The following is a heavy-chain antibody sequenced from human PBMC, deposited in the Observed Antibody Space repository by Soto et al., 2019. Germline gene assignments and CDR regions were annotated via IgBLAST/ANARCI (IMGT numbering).Heavy chain of an antibody. Sequence: GGSLRLSCAASGFTFSSYSMNWVRQAPGKGLEWVSSISSSSYIYYADSVKGRFTISRDNAKNSLYLQMNSLRAEDTAVYYCARVYDYGDYAFDYWGQGTLVTVSS. CDR1: GFTFSSYS. V-gene: IGHV3-21*01. D-gene: IGHD4-17*01. J-gene: IGHJ4*02. CDR2: ISSSSYI. CDR3: ARVYDYGDYAFDY.